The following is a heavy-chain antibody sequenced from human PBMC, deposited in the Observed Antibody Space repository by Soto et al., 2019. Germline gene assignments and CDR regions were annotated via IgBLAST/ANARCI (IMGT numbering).Heavy chain of an antibody. CDR1: GFTFDDYA. CDR2: ISWNSGSI. V-gene: IGHV3-9*01. CDR3: AKDKSMTN. D-gene: IGHD2-8*01. Sequence: GGSLRLSCAASGFTFDDYAMHWVRQAPGKGLEWVSGISWNSGSIGYADSVKGRFTISRDNAKNSLYLQMNSLRAEDTALYYCAKDKSMTNWGQGTLVTVSS. J-gene: IGHJ4*02.